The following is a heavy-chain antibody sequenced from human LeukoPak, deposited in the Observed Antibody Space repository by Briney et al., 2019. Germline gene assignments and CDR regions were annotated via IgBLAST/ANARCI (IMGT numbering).Heavy chain of an antibody. D-gene: IGHD6-19*01. CDR2: IYHSGST. Sequence: SQTLSLTCTVSGGSISSGGYYWSWVRQPPGKGLEWIADIYHSGSTNYSPSLKSRVTISVDKSKNQFFLKLNSVTAADTAVYYCGRLMAGLDWGQGTLVTVSS. CDR1: GGSISSGGYY. J-gene: IGHJ4*02. V-gene: IGHV4-30-2*01. CDR3: GRLMAGLD.